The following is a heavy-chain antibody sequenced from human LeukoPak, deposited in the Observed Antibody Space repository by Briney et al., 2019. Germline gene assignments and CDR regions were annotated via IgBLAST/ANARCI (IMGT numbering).Heavy chain of an antibody. V-gene: IGHV1-2*02. CDR1: GYTFTVYY. J-gene: IGHJ5*02. D-gene: IGHD2-15*01. CDR2: INPNSGGT. CDR3: ARVRVYWSGGSWYPNRFDP. Sequence: ASVKVSCKASGYTFTVYYMHWVRQAPGQGLEWMGWINPNSGGTNYAQKFQGRVIMTRDTSISTAYMELSRLRSDDTAVYYCARVRVYWSGGSWYPNRFDPWGQGTLVTVSS.